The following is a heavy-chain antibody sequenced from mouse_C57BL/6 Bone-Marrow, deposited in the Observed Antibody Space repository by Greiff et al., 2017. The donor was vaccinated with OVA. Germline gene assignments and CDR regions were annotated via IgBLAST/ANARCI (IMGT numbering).Heavy chain of an antibody. CDR3: APYYYAPFAY. V-gene: IGHV8-8*01. D-gene: IGHD1-1*01. Sequence: QVTLKESGPGILQPSQSLSLSCSSSGFSLSTFGMGLGWLRQPSGKGLEWLAHIWWDDDKYYNTVLKSRPTISKATSNIQVFRKIANVDTAVTATYCCAPYYYAPFAYWGQGTLVTGSA. CDR2: IWWDDDK. CDR1: GFSLSTFGMG. J-gene: IGHJ3*01.